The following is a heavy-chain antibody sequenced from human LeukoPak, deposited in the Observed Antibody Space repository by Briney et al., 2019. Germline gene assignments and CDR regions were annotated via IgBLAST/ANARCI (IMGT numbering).Heavy chain of an antibody. D-gene: IGHD6-13*01. V-gene: IGHV3-23*01. J-gene: IGHJ4*02. Sequence: GGSLRLSCAASGFTFSSYAMSWVRQAPGKGLEWVSAISGSGGSTYYADSVKGRFTISRDNAKNSLYLQMDSLRAEDTAVYYCARIGYSSSCFDYWGRGTLVIVSS. CDR3: ARIGYSSSCFDY. CDR1: GFTFSSYA. CDR2: ISGSGGST.